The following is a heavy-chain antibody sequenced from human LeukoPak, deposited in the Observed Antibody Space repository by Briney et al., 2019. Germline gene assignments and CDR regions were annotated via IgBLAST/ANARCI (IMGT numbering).Heavy chain of an antibody. J-gene: IGHJ4*02. CDR3: ARLGKYYYDSSGYYYFDY. D-gene: IGHD3-22*01. CDR2: IYPGDSDT. Sequence: GESLKISCKGSGYSFNTYWIGWVRQMPGKGLEWMGIIYPGDSDTRYSPSFQGQVTISADKSISTAYLQWSSLKASDTAMYYCARLGKYYYDSSGYYYFDYWGQGTLVTVSS. V-gene: IGHV5-51*01. CDR1: GYSFNTYW.